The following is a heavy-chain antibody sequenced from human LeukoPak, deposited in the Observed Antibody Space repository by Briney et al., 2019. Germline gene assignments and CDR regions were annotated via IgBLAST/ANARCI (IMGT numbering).Heavy chain of an antibody. V-gene: IGHV4-39*01. CDR2: IYYSGST. CDR3: AIGGYDLYNWFDP. Sequence: SETLSLTCTVSGGSISSSSYYWGWIRQPPGKGLEWIGSIYYSGSTYYNPSLKSRVTISVDTSKNQFSLKLSSVTAADTAVYYCAIGGYDLYNWFDPWGQGTLVTVSS. D-gene: IGHD5-12*01. J-gene: IGHJ5*02. CDR1: GGSISSSSYY.